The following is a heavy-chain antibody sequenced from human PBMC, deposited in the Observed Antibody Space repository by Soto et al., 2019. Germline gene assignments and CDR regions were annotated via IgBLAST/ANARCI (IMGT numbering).Heavy chain of an antibody. CDR3: AALWSGEGNY. CDR2: IYYSGST. V-gene: IGHV4-39*02. Sequence: QLPVQESGPGLVKPSETLSLTCTVSGGSISSSSYYWGWIRQPPGKGLEWIGSIYYSGSTYYNPSLTSRVTITVDTSKNHFSLTLSFVTAADTAVYYCAALWSGEGNYWGQGTLVTVSS. CDR1: GGSISSSSYY. D-gene: IGHD3-10*01. J-gene: IGHJ4*02.